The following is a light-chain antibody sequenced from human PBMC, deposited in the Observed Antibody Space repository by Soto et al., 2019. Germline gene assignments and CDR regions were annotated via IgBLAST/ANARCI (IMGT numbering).Light chain of an antibody. CDR2: DAS. CDR1: QYIGSA. CDR3: QQYGDRPRT. Sequence: EVVLTQSPATLSVSPGDRATLSCRASQYIGSAVAWYHQRSGQAPRLLIFDASIRVPTTPARFSGSVSGTEFPLTISSLESDDFAVYFCQQYGDRPRTFGQGPKVEIK. V-gene: IGKV3-15*01. J-gene: IGKJ1*01.